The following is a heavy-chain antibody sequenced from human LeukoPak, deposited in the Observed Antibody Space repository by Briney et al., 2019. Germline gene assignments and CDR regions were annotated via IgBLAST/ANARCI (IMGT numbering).Heavy chain of an antibody. CDR1: GCTFTGYY. CDR3: ARGASGVYTVTTSWFDP. V-gene: IGHV1-2*02. J-gene: IGHJ5*02. CDR2: INPNSGGT. Sequence: ASVKVSCKASGCTFTGYYMHWVRQAPGQGLEWMGWINPNSGGTNYAQKFQGRVTMIRDTSISTAYMELSRLRSDDTAVYYCARGASGVYTVTTSWFDPWGQGTLVTVSS. D-gene: IGHD4-17*01.